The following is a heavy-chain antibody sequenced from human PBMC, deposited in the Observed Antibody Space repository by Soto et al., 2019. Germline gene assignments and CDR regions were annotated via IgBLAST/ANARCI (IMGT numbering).Heavy chain of an antibody. CDR1: GYTFSNYG. CDR3: SRFIMVGGWFDPNYYHGMDV. CDR2: ISGYNGNT. V-gene: IGHV1-18*01. D-gene: IGHD6-19*01. Sequence: QVQLVQSGAEVKKPGASVTVSCKTSGYTFSNYGLTWVRQAPGQGLEWMGWISGYNGNTNYAQTDQGRVTMTTDTSTGTVYMELRSLKSDDTAIYYCSRFIMVGGWFDPNYYHGMDVWGQGTTVTVSS. J-gene: IGHJ6*02.